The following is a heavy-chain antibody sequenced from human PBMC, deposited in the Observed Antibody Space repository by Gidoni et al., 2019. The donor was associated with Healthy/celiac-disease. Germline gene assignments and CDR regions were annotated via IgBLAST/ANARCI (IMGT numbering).Heavy chain of an antibody. CDR3: ARSRYYDSSGYYLYYFDY. CDR2: IYPGDSDT. Sequence: EVQLVQSGAEVQKPGESLKISCKGSGYSFTSYWIGWVRQMPGKGLEWMGIIYPGDSDTRYSPSFQGQVTISADKSISTAYLQWSSLKASDTAMYYCARSRYYDSSGYYLYYFDYWGQGTLVTVSS. J-gene: IGHJ4*02. D-gene: IGHD3-22*01. V-gene: IGHV5-51*01. CDR1: GYSFTSYW.